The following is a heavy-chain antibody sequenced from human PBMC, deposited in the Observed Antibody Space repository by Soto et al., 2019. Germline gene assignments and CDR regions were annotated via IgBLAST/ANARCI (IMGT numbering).Heavy chain of an antibody. D-gene: IGHD3-10*01. CDR3: AREVRYGSVSFYYYAYYYYDIYV. CDR2: IYYSGST. Sequence: PSETLSLTCTVSGGSISSYYWSWIRQPPGKGLEWSGYIYYSGSTNYNPSLKSRVTISVDTSKNQFSLKLSSVTAADTAVYYCAREVRYGSVSFYYYAYYYYDIYV. V-gene: IGHV4-59*01. CDR1: GGSISSYY. J-gene: IGHJ6*03.